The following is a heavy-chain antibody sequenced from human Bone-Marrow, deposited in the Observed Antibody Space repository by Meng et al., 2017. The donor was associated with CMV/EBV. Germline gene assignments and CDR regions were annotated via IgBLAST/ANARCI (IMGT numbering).Heavy chain of an antibody. CDR3: AKYSYGFGDLDY. J-gene: IGHJ4*02. CDR1: GFTFSSYG. V-gene: IGHV3-30*02. CDR2: IRYDGSNK. Sequence: QGQLVGSGGGVVQPGGYLRLSCAASGFTFSSYGMHWVRQAPGKGLEWVAFIRYDGSNKYYADSVKGRFTISRDNSKNTLYLQMNSLRAEDTAVYYCAKYSYGFGDLDYWGQGTLVTVSS. D-gene: IGHD5-18*01.